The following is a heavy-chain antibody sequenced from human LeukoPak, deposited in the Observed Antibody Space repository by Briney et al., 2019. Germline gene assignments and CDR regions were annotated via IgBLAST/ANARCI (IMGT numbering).Heavy chain of an antibody. CDR3: ARDEGIF. CDR2: IYHSGST. Sequence: SETLSLTCTVSGYSISSGYYWGWIRQPPGKGLEWIGSIYHSGSTYYNPSLKSRVTISVDTSKNQFSLKLSSVTAADTAVHYCARDEGIFWGQGTLVTVSS. V-gene: IGHV4-38-2*02. J-gene: IGHJ4*02. CDR1: GYSISSGYY. D-gene: IGHD2-15*01.